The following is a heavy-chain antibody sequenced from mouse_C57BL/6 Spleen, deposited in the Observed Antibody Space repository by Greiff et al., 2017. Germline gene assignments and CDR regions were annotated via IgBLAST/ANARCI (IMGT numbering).Heavy chain of an antibody. CDR1: GFTFSDFY. V-gene: IGHV7-1*01. CDR2: SRNKANDYTT. CDR3: ARDAWYYAMDY. J-gene: IGHJ4*01. Sequence: DVMLVESGGGLVQSGRSLRLSCATSGFTFSDFYMEWVRQAPGKGLEWIAASRNKANDYTTEYSASVKGRFIVSRDTSQSILYLQMNALRAEDTAIYYCARDAWYYAMDYWGQGTSVTVSS.